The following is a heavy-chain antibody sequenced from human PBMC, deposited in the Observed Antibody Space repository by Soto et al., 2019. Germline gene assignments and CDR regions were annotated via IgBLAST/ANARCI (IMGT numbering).Heavy chain of an antibody. J-gene: IGHJ3*02. V-gene: IGHV1-46*01. CDR2: INPSGGST. D-gene: IGHD6-6*01. CDR1: GYTFTSYS. CDR3: ARDYGPYSSSGPDRGPDAFDI. Sequence: GASVKVSCKASGYTFTSYSMHWVRQAPGQGLEWMGIINPSGGSTSYAQKFQGRVTMTRDTSTSTVYMELSSLRSEDTAVYYCARDYGPYSSSGPDRGPDAFDIWGQGTMVTVSS.